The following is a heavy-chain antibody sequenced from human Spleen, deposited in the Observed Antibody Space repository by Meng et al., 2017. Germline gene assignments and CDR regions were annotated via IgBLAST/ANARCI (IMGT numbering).Heavy chain of an antibody. J-gene: IGHJ4*02. CDR2: IYHSGST. CDR1: GGSISSSNW. V-gene: IGHV4-4*02. D-gene: IGHD4-11*01. Sequence: GQLQEAGLGLVNPSGTLSLACAVSGGSISSSNWWSWVRQPPGKGLEWIGEIYHSGSTNYNPSLKSRVTISVDKSKNQFSLKLSSVTAADTAVYYCARGPTTMAHDFDYWGQGTLVTVSS. CDR3: ARGPTTMAHDFDY.